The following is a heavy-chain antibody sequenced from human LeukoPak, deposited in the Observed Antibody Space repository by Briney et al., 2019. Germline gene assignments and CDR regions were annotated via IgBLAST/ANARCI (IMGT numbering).Heavy chain of an antibody. CDR1: GYSISSGYY. J-gene: IGHJ5*02. Sequence: NSSETLSLTCTVSGYSISSGYYWGWIRQPPGKELEWIGSIYHSGSTYYNPSLKSRVTISVDTSKNQFSLKLSPVTAADTAVYYCARWASSSSRFNWFDPWGQGTLVTVSS. V-gene: IGHV4-38-2*02. D-gene: IGHD6-6*01. CDR2: IYHSGST. CDR3: ARWASSSSRFNWFDP.